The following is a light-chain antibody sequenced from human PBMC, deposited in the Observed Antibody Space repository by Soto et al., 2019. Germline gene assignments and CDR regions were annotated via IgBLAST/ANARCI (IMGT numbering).Light chain of an antibody. CDR2: AAS. CDR1: QNIEKX. V-gene: IGKV1-39*01. J-gene: IGKJ1*01. CDR3: QQCYTAPT. Sequence: DIQMNQSPSSLSASVGDRVTITCRASQNIEKXXNWYQQKPGKAPKLLISAASSLRSGVPSRFSGSGSGTDFTLAISSLQPEDVATYHCQQCYTAPTFGQGTKVEIK.